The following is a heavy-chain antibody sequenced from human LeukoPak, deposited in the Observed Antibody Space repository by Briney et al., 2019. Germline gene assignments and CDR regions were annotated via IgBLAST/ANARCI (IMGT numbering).Heavy chain of an antibody. D-gene: IGHD3-3*01. Sequence: GGSLRLSCAASGFTFSSYSMNWVRQAPGKGLEWVSSISSSSSYIYYADSVKGRFTISRDNAKNSLYLRMNSLRAEDTAVYYCARGPITIFGVAPAWGQGTLVTVSS. CDR3: ARGPITIFGVAPA. J-gene: IGHJ5*02. CDR1: GFTFSSYS. CDR2: ISSSSSYI. V-gene: IGHV3-21*01.